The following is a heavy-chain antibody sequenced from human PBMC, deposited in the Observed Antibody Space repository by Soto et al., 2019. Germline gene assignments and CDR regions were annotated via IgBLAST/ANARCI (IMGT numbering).Heavy chain of an antibody. Sequence: GGSLRLSCVASEFTFSGYAMNWGRQAPGKGLEWVSYISSNGITIYYTDSVKGRFTISRDNGKKSLYLQMNSLRAEDTAIYYCVRFGGAAAGPGDYWGQGTRVTVSS. V-gene: IGHV3-48*03. CDR3: VRFGGAAAGPGDY. J-gene: IGHJ4*02. CDR1: EFTFSGYA. CDR2: ISSNGITI. D-gene: IGHD6-13*01.